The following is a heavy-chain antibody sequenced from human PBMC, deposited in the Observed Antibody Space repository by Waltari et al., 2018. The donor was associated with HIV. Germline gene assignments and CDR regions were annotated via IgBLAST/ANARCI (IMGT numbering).Heavy chain of an antibody. Sequence: VQLVESGGTQVRPGGSLRLSCVGSGFLFGHHWLPWVRQVPGKGLQWIARIDRDGRVFTNEGLVKGRFSISRDNTKNTMFLQLSRLTVDDSAVYYCARDVTRDYFGVYHSLFDVWGQGTTVTVSS. CDR2: IDRDGRVF. CDR1: GFLFGHHW. D-gene: IGHD4-17*01. CDR3: ARDVTRDYFGVYHSLFDV. J-gene: IGHJ6*02. V-gene: IGHV3-74*03.